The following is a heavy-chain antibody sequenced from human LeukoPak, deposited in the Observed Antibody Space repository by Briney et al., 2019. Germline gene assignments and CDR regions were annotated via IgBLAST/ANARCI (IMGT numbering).Heavy chain of an antibody. J-gene: IGHJ3*02. CDR1: GYTFTGYH. CDR3: ARVLKYYYDSSGYDDAFDI. Sequence: ASVKVSCKASGYTFTGYHMHWVRQAPGQGLEWMGWINPNSGGTNYAQKFQGRVTMTRDTSISTAYMELSRLRSDDTAVYYCARVLKYYYDSSGYDDAFDIWGQGTMVTVSS. D-gene: IGHD3-22*01. CDR2: INPNSGGT. V-gene: IGHV1-2*02.